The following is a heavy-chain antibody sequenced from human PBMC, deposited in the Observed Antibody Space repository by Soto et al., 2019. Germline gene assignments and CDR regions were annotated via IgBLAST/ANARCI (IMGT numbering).Heavy chain of an antibody. CDR2: IYYSGST. CDR1: GGSISSSSYY. V-gene: IGHV4-39*01. D-gene: IGHD3-10*01. Sequence: SDTLSLTCTVSGGSISSSSYYWGWIRQPPGKGLEWIGSIYYSGSTYYNPSLKSRVTISVDTSKNQFSLKLSSVTAADTAVYYCERTGYGSGSYLVDYWGQGTLVTVSS. CDR3: ERTGYGSGSYLVDY. J-gene: IGHJ4*02.